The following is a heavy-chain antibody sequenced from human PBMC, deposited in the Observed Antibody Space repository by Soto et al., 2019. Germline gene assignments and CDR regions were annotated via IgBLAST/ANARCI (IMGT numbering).Heavy chain of an antibody. V-gene: IGHV1-2*02. J-gene: IGHJ4*02. CDR3: AVLMLVGATGTEVDY. CDR2: INPNSGGT. D-gene: IGHD1-26*01. Sequence: GASVKVSCKASGYTFTGYYMHWVRQAPGQGLEWMGWINPNSGGTNYAQKFQGRVTMTRDTSISTAYMELSRLRSDDTAVYYCAVLMLVGATGTEVDYWGQGTLVTVSS. CDR1: GYTFTGYY.